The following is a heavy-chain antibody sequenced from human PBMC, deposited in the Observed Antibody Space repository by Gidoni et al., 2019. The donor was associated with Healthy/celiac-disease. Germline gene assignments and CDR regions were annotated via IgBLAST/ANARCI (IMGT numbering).Heavy chain of an antibody. CDR2: ISSSSSYI. J-gene: IGHJ6*03. D-gene: IGHD3-10*01. CDR1: GFTFSSYS. Sequence: EVQLVESGGGLVKPGGSLRLSCAASGFTFSSYSMNWVRQAPGKGLEWVSSISSSSSYIDYADSVKGRFTISRDNAKNSLYLQMNSLRAEDTAVYYCASTLGYMDVWGKGTTVTVSS. CDR3: ASTLGYMDV. V-gene: IGHV3-21*01.